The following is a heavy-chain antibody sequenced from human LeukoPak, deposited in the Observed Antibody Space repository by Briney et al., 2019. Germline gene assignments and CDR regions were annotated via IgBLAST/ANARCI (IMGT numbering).Heavy chain of an antibody. CDR2: ISYDGSNK. V-gene: IGHV3-30*09. CDR3: ARDRFGNYDFDN. J-gene: IGHJ4*02. CDR1: GFTFSSYA. D-gene: IGHD4-11*01. Sequence: GGSLRLPCAASGFTFSSYAMHWVRQAPGKGLEWVAVISYDGSNKYYADSVKGRFAISRDNSKNTLYLQMNSLRAEDTAVYYCARDRFGNYDFDNWGQGTLVTVSS.